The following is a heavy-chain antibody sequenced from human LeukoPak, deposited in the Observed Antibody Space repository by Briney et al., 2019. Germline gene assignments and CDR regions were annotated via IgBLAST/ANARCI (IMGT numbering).Heavy chain of an antibody. CDR3: AKAAGWLVLPYVFDY. Sequence: GGSLRLSCAASGFTFSDYYMSWIRQAPGKGLEWVSYISSGGSPIYYADSVKGRFTISRDNAKNSLYLQMNSLRAEDTAVYYCAKAAGWLVLPYVFDYWGQGTLVTVSS. J-gene: IGHJ4*02. D-gene: IGHD6-19*01. CDR1: GFTFSDYY. V-gene: IGHV3-11*01. CDR2: ISSGGSPI.